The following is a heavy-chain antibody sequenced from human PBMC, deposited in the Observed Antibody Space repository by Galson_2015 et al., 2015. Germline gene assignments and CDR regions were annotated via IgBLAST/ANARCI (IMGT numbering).Heavy chain of an antibody. CDR2: IDWDGGT. CDR1: GFSLSTPRMC. J-gene: IGHJ6*03. Sequence: PALVKPTQTLTLTCTFSGFSLSTPRMCVSWIRQPPGKALEWLARIDWDGGTFYSTSLKTKLTVSKDTSKNRVVLTMTNLDPADTGTYSCARARSRPSFYYYVDVWGTGTTVTVSS. D-gene: IGHD1-14*01. V-gene: IGHV2-70*17. CDR3: ARARSRPSFYYYVDV.